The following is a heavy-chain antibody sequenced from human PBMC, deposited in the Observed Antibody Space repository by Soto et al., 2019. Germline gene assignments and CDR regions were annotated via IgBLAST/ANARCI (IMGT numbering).Heavy chain of an antibody. J-gene: IGHJ3*02. D-gene: IGHD2-15*01. CDR3: ARDVEGRPFDI. V-gene: IGHV1-69*06. CDR1: GGTFSSYA. Sequence: QVQLVQSGAEVKKPGSSVKVSCKASGGTFSSYAISGVRQAPGQGLEWMGGIIPIFGTANYAQKLQGRVTITADKSTRTAYMELSSLRSEDTGVYYCARDVEGRPFDIWGQGTMVTVSS. CDR2: IIPIFGTA.